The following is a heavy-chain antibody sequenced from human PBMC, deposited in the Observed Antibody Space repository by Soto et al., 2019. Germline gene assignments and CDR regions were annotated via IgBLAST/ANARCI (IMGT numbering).Heavy chain of an antibody. V-gene: IGHV1-46*01. CDR3: AGGEAHSSGWHVDF. CDR1: GYRLTSNY. D-gene: IGHD6-19*01. J-gene: IGHJ4*02. Sequence: QVQLVQSGAEVKKPGASVKVSCTASGYRLTSNYIHWVRQAPGEGLEWMGKINTCGGTTRYGQKVQGRGSMTRDTSARTVYMEMSSVRAEDAAGHYCAGGEAHSSGWHVDFWGEGTLVIVSP. CDR2: INTCGGTT.